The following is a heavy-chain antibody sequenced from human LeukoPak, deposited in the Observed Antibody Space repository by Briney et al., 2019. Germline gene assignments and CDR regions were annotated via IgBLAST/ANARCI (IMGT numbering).Heavy chain of an antibody. CDR2: IYYSENT. CDR3: ARRAIGGNPFDY. V-gene: IGHV4-39*01. Sequence: SETLSLTCTVSGGSISSSSYYWGWIRQPPGKGLEWSGSIYYSENTYYNPSLKSRVTISADTSKNQLSLKLSSVTAADTAVYYCARRAIGGNPFDYWGQGTLVTVSS. J-gene: IGHJ4*02. CDR1: GGSISSSSYY. D-gene: IGHD4-23*01.